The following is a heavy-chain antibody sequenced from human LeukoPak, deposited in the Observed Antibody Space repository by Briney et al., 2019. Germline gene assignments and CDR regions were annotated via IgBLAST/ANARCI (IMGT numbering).Heavy chain of an antibody. Sequence: PSETLSLTCTVSGGSISSSSYYWGWIRQPPGKGLEWIGSIYYSGSTYYNPSLKSRVTISVDTSKNQFSLKLSSVTAADTAVYYCARQKSLVVVAVPNWFDPWGQGTLVTVSS. CDR2: IYYSGST. CDR1: GGSISSSSYY. CDR3: ARQKSLVVVAVPNWFDP. D-gene: IGHD2-15*01. V-gene: IGHV4-39*01. J-gene: IGHJ5*02.